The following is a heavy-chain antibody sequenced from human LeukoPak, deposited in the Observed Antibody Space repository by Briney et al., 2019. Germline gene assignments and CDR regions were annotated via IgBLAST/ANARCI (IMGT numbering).Heavy chain of an antibody. CDR1: GFTVSSNY. CDR3: ARSRYGSYFDY. V-gene: IGHV3-48*03. D-gene: IGHD3-10*01. J-gene: IGHJ4*02. Sequence: GGSLRLSCAASGFTVSSNYMNWVRQAPGKGLEWVSYISSSGSTVYYADSVKGRFTISRDNAKNSLYLQMNSLRAEDTAVYYCARSRYGSYFDYWGQGTLVTVSS. CDR2: ISSSGSTV.